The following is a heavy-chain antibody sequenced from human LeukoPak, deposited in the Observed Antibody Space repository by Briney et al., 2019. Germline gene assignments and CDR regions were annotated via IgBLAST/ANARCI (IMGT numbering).Heavy chain of an antibody. V-gene: IGHV4-39*01. CDR1: GGSISSSSYY. CDR3: ARHPPGIAVAGPQLGFDP. J-gene: IGHJ5*02. Sequence: SETLSLTCTVSGGSISSSSYYWGWIRQPPGKGLEWFGSIYYSESTYYNPSLKRRVTISVDTSKKQFSLKLSSVTAADTAVYYCARHPPGIAVAGPQLGFDPWGQGTLVTVSS. D-gene: IGHD6-19*01. CDR2: IYYSEST.